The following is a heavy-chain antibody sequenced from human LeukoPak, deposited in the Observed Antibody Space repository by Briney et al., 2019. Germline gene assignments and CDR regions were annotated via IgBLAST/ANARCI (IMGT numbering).Heavy chain of an antibody. CDR2: VYYSGRT. CDR1: GGSISSSSYY. J-gene: IGHJ4*02. D-gene: IGHD2-15*01. Sequence: PSETLSLTCTVSGGSISSSSYYWGWIRQPPGKELQWIASVYYSGRTNYSPSLKSRVTISVDTSDNQLSLQLNSVTAADTGVYYCARQGSAYYFDFWGQGLLVTVSS. V-gene: IGHV4-39*01. CDR3: ARQGSAYYFDF.